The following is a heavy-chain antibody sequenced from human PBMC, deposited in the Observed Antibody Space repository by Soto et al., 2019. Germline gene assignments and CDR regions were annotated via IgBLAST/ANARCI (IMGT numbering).Heavy chain of an antibody. CDR1: GYTFTSYD. J-gene: IGHJ4*02. Sequence: QVPLVQSGAEVKKPGASVKVSCKASGYTFTSYDISWVRQATGQGLEWMGWMNPNSGNTGYAQKFQGRVTMTRNTSISTAYMELSSLRSEDTAVYYCAFVAAAGNSYHFDYWGQGTLVTVSS. CDR3: AFVAAAGNSYHFDY. V-gene: IGHV1-8*01. CDR2: MNPNSGNT. D-gene: IGHD6-13*01.